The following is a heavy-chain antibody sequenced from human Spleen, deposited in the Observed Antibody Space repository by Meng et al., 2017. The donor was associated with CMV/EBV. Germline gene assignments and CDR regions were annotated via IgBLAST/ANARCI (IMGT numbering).Heavy chain of an antibody. CDR2: FNPDGGYT. V-gene: IGHV1-46*01. Sequence: SLKISLPTSGSPFPNSYIPWWRPAPGQGLEWMGIFNPDGGYTSYAQTFQGRLTITTDTSTNTVYMELSSLRSEDTAIYYCGLHAFDFWGQGTLVTVSS. J-gene: IGHJ4*02. CDR3: GLHAFDF. D-gene: IGHD4-11*01. CDR1: GSPFPNSY.